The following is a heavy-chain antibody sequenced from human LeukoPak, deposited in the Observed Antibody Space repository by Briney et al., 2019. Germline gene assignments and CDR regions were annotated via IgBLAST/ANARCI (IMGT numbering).Heavy chain of an antibody. CDR2: ISSSSSYI. V-gene: IGHV3-21*01. J-gene: IGHJ4*02. CDR3: ARDTDPNCGGDCDRDY. Sequence: GGSLRLSCAASGFTFSSYSMNWVRQAPGKGLEWVSSISSSSSYIYYADSVKGRFTISRDNAKNSLYLQMNSLRAEDTAVYYCARDTDPNCGGDCDRDYWGQGTLVTVSS. D-gene: IGHD2-21*02. CDR1: GFTFSSYS.